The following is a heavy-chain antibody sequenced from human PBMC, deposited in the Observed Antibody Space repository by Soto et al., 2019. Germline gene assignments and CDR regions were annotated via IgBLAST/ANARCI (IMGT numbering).Heavy chain of an antibody. CDR1: GYNFTSYG. Sequence: ASVKVSCKASGYNFTSYGISWVRQAPGQGLEWMGWISAYNGNTNYAQKLQGRVTMTTDTSTSTAYMELRSLRSDDTAVYYCARGGNYYDSSGYYRFDYWGQGTLVTVSS. CDR3: ARGGNYYDSSGYYRFDY. CDR2: ISAYNGNT. V-gene: IGHV1-18*01. D-gene: IGHD3-22*01. J-gene: IGHJ4*02.